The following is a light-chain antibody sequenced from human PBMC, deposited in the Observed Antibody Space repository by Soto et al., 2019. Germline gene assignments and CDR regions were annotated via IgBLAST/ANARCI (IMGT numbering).Light chain of an antibody. V-gene: IGKV1-5*01. J-gene: IGKJ1*01. CDR1: QGISSW. CDR2: YAS. CDR3: KQYNSYWT. Sequence: DIQMTQSPSILSASVGYRVTITWRASQGISSWLAWYQPKPGKASTLLIYYASSLEIGVQSRLRGSGSGTELTLTIRNLQPDDFATYYCKQYNSYWTFGQGTKVDIK.